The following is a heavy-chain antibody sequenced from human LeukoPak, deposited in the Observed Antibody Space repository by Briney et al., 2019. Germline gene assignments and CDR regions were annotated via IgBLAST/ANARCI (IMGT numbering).Heavy chain of an antibody. D-gene: IGHD3-22*01. CDR2: MNPNSGNT. J-gene: IGHJ4*02. Sequence: ASVKVSCKASGYTFTSYDINWVRQATGQGLEWMGWMNPNSGNTGYAQKFQGRVTMTRSTSISTAYMELSSLRSEDTAVYYCARVPQYYYDSSGYYYFDYWGQGTLVTVSS. V-gene: IGHV1-8*01. CDR1: GYTFTSYD. CDR3: ARVPQYYYDSSGYYYFDY.